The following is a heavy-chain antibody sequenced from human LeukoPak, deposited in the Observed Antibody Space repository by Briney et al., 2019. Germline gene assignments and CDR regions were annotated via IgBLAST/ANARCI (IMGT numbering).Heavy chain of an antibody. CDR2: IYSGGST. Sequence: GGSLRLSCAASGFTVSSNYMSWVRRAPGKGLEWVSVIYSGGSTYYADSVKGRFTISRDNSKNTLYLQMNSLRAEDTAVYYCARAFPASSSWYVFDYWGQGTLVTVSS. J-gene: IGHJ4*02. CDR3: ARAFPASSSWYVFDY. V-gene: IGHV3-53*01. CDR1: GFTVSSNY. D-gene: IGHD6-13*01.